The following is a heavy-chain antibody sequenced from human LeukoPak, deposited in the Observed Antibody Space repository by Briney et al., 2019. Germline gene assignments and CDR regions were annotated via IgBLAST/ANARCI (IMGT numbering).Heavy chain of an antibody. D-gene: IGHD6-19*01. V-gene: IGHV4-59*01. CDR3: ARAKPSGWFDY. J-gene: IGHJ4*02. CDR1: GGSISSYY. Sequence: SETLSLTCTVSGGSISSYYWSWIRQPPGKGLEWIGYIYYSGSTNYNPSLKSRVTISVDTSKNQFSLKLSSVTAADTAVYYCARAKPSGWFDYWGRGTLVTVSS. CDR2: IYYSGST.